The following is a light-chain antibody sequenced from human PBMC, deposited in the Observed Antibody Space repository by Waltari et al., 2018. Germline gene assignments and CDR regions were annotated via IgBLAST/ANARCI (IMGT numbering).Light chain of an antibody. CDR1: HDISKH. V-gene: IGKV1-33*01. Sequence: DIQMTQSPSSLSASVGDRVTITCQASHDISKHLNWYQQKPGKAPKLLIYATSSLERGVPSRFSGSGSGTDFAFAISSLQPEDIATYYCQQSDNLPPYSFGQGTKLEIK. CDR3: QQSDNLPPYS. CDR2: ATS. J-gene: IGKJ2*03.